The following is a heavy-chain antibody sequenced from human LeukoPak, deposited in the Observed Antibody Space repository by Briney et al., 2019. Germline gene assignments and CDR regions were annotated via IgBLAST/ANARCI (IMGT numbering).Heavy chain of an antibody. V-gene: IGHV6-1*01. Sequence: SQTLSLTCAISGDSVSSNSAAWNWIRQSPSRGLEWLGRTYYRSKWYNDYAVSVKSRITINPDTSKNQFSLQLNSVTPEDTAVYYCARDGIVVVVAATPFGQDYFDYWGQGTLVTVSS. CDR3: ARDGIVVVVAATPFGQDYFDY. CDR1: GDSVSSNSAA. CDR2: TYYRSKWYN. D-gene: IGHD2-15*01. J-gene: IGHJ4*02.